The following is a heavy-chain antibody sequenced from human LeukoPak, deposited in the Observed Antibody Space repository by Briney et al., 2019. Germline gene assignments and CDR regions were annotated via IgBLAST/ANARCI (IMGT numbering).Heavy chain of an antibody. J-gene: IGHJ4*02. Sequence: SETLSLTCTVSGGSVSSGSYYWSWIRQPPGKGLEWIGYIYYSGSTNYNPSLKSRVTISVDTSKNQFSLKLSSVTAADTAVYCCAKSYKGYCSGGSCPDYWGQGTLVTVSS. CDR3: AKSYKGYCSGGSCPDY. V-gene: IGHV4-61*01. D-gene: IGHD2-15*01. CDR1: GGSVSSGSYY. CDR2: IYYSGST.